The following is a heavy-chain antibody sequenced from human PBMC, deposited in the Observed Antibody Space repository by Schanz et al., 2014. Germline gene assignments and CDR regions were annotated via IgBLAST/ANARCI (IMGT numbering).Heavy chain of an antibody. V-gene: IGHV4-61*02. Sequence: QVQLQESGPGLVKPSQTLSLTCSVSGGSISSGSYYWNWIRQPAGKGLEWIGRVYTSGSTNYNPSLKSRVAISLDTPKNQSSLKRRSVTAADTAVYYCARDRGHGDLPGDIWGQGTMVTGSS. J-gene: IGHJ3*02. CDR1: GGSISSGSYY. CDR3: ARDRGHGDLPGDI. D-gene: IGHD4-17*01. CDR2: VYTSGST.